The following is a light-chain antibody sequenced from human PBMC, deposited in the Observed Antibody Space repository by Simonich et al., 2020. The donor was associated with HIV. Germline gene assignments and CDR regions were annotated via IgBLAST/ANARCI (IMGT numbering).Light chain of an antibody. Sequence: DIVMTQSPISLSVTPGQPASISCKSSQSLLDSNGKTYLYWYLQRPGQSPQLLIYLGSSRASGVPDRFSGSGSGTDFTLKISRVEAEDVGVYYCMQALQTPRTFGQGTKVEIK. V-gene: IGKV2-28*01. CDR2: LGS. J-gene: IGKJ1*01. CDR1: QSLLDSNGKTY. CDR3: MQALQTPRT.